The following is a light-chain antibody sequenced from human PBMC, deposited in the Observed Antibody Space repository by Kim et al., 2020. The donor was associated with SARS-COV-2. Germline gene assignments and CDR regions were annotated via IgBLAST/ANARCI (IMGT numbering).Light chain of an antibody. V-gene: IGLV3-1*01. J-gene: IGLJ3*02. CDR1: KLGDKY. CDR2: QDK. Sequence: SYELTQPPSVSVSPGQTASITCSGDKLGDKYACWYQQKPGQSPVLVIYQDKKRPSGLPERFSGYNSGKTATLTIRGTQAMDEADYYCQAWESSNWVFGGG. CDR3: QAWESSNWV.